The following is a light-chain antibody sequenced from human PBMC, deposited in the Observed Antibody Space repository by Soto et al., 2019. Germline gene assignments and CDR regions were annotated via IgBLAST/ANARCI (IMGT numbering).Light chain of an antibody. CDR3: CSYAGSPRYV. J-gene: IGLJ1*01. CDR1: SSDVGTYKY. V-gene: IGLV2-11*01. CDR2: DVS. Sequence: QSALTQPRSVSGSLGQSVTISCTGTSSDVGTYKYVSWYQQHPGKAPKVMIYDVSERPSGVPDRFSGSKSGNTASLTISGLQAEDEADYYCCSYAGSPRYVLGTGTKVTVL.